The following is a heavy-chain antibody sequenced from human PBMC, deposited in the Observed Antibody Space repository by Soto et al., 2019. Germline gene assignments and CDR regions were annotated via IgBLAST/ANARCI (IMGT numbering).Heavy chain of an antibody. CDR3: ARDQVYFCCTSGHQVRLDS. V-gene: IGHV1-18*01. D-gene: IGHD2-2*01. CDR1: GYTFTSYG. Sequence: GASVKVSCKASGYTFTSYGISWVRQAPGQGLEWMGWISAYNGNTNYAQKLQGRVTMTTDTSTSTAYMELRSLRSDDTAVYYCARDQVYFCCTSGHQVRLDSRAQRTPVPVSS. CDR2: ISAYNGNT. J-gene: IGHJ5*01.